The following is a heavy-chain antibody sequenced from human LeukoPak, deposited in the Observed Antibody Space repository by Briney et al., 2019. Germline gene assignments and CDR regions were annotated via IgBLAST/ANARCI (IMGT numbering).Heavy chain of an antibody. CDR3: ARSRYYDFWSGYYARPYFDY. CDR1: GFTFSDYY. V-gene: IGHV3-11*01. J-gene: IGHJ4*02. CDR2: ISSSGSTI. D-gene: IGHD3-3*01. Sequence: GGSLRLSCAASGFTFSDYYMSWIRQAPGKGLEWVSYISSSGSTIYYADSVKSRFTISRDNAKNSLYLQMNSLRAEDTAVYYCARSRYYDFWSGYYARPYFDYWGQGTLVTVSS.